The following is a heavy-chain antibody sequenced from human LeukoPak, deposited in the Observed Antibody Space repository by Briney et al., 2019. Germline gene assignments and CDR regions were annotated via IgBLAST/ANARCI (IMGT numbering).Heavy chain of an antibody. CDR3: TRLVGANF. V-gene: IGHV3-72*01. CDR1: GFTFSDHD. CDR2: IRNKANSYST. J-gene: IGHJ4*02. D-gene: IGHD1-26*01. Sequence: GGSLRLSCAASGFTFSDHDMDWVRQAPGKGLEWVGRIRNKANSYSTEYAASVKGRFTTSRDDSKNSLYLQMNSLRTEDTAVYFCTRLVGANFWGQGTLVTVSS.